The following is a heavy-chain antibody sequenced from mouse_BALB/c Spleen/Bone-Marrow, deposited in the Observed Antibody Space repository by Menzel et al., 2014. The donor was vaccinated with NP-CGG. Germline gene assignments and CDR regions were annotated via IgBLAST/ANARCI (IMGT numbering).Heavy chain of an antibody. CDR1: GFTFSSYY. Sequence: DVKLQESGGGLVKLGGSLKLSCAASGFTFSSYYMSWVRRTPEKRLELVAAINSNGGSTYYPDTVKGRFTISRDNAKNTLYLQMSSLKSEDTALYYCARREYDYDVFAYWGQGTLVTVSA. CDR3: ARREYDYDVFAY. J-gene: IGHJ3*01. D-gene: IGHD2-4*01. V-gene: IGHV5-6-2*01. CDR2: INSNGGST.